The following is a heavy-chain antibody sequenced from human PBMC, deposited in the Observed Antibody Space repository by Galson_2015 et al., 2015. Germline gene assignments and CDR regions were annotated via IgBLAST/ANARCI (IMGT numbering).Heavy chain of an antibody. CDR2: IWYDGSNK. J-gene: IGHJ4*02. V-gene: IGHV3-33*01. Sequence: SLRLSCAASGFTFSSYGMHWVRQAPGKGLEWVAVIWYDGSNKYYADSVKGRFTISRDNSKNTLYLQMNSLRAEDTAVYYCARDSLGYCSGGSCPEGIDYWGQGTLVTVSS. D-gene: IGHD2-15*01. CDR1: GFTFSSYG. CDR3: ARDSLGYCSGGSCPEGIDY.